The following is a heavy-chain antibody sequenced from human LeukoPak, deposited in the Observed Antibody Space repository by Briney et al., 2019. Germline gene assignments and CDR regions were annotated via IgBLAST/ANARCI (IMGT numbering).Heavy chain of an antibody. Sequence: SETLSLTCTVSGDSISNNYWSWIRQPPGKGLEWVAYIYYNGGTNYSPSLKSRVTILVDTSKNQFSLNVRSVTSADTAVYYCARGSGPHDGSGYSSDHWGQGTLVTVSS. J-gene: IGHJ4*02. V-gene: IGHV4-59*01. D-gene: IGHD3-22*01. CDR3: ARGSGPHDGSGYSSDH. CDR2: IYYNGGT. CDR1: GDSISNNY.